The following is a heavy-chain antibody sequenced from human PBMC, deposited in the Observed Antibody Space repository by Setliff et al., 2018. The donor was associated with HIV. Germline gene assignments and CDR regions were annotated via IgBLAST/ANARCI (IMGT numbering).Heavy chain of an antibody. CDR3: ARRIDDSGSCPDKNWFDT. J-gene: IGHJ5*02. V-gene: IGHV4-39*07. D-gene: IGHD3-10*01. Sequence: PSETLSLTCTVSGGSISSSSYFWGWIRQPPGKGLEWIGSIFSSGSTKYNPSLQSRVTMSIDTSKNQFSLRLTSVTAADTAVYYCARRIDDSGSCPDKNWFDTWGQGSLVTVSS. CDR1: GGSISSSSYF. CDR2: IFSSGST.